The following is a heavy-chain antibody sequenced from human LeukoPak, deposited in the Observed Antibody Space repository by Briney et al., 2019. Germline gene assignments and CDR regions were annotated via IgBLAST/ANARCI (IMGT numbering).Heavy chain of an antibody. Sequence: SETLSLTCTVSGGSISSGDYYWRWIRQPPGKGLEWIGYIYYSGSTYYNPSLKSRVTISVDTSKNQFSLKLSSVTAADTAVYYCAREGPGYCSSTSCYGKFDYWGQGTLVTVSS. D-gene: IGHD2-2*01. CDR2: IYYSGST. CDR1: GGSISSGDYY. V-gene: IGHV4-30-4*08. CDR3: AREGPGYCSSTSCYGKFDY. J-gene: IGHJ4*02.